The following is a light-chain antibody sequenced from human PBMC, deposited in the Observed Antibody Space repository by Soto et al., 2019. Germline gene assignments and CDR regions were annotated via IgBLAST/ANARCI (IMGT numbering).Light chain of an antibody. Sequence: EIPMTQSPATLSVSPGERVTLSCRASQSVYGNLAWYQQKPGHAPRLLVYAASTRATGIPARFSGGGSGTKYTPTFSSLQSEAFAVCYCQQYNHCPLLSFGGGTKVE. CDR3: QQYNHCPLLS. CDR2: AAS. V-gene: IGKV3D-15*01. J-gene: IGKJ4*01. CDR1: QSVYGN.